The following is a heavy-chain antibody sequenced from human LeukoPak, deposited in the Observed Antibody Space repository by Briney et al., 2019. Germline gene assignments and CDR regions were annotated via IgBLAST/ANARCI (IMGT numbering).Heavy chain of an antibody. CDR3: ARDQEGFDY. CDR2: IYPRDGST. V-gene: IGHV1-46*01. Sequence: ASVTVSCTASGYTFTSNYIHWVRQAPGQGLEWVGMIYPRDGSTSYAQKFQGRVTVTRDTSTSTVHMELSGLRSEDTAVYYCARDQEGFDYWGQGTLVTVSS. J-gene: IGHJ4*02. CDR1: GYTFTSNY.